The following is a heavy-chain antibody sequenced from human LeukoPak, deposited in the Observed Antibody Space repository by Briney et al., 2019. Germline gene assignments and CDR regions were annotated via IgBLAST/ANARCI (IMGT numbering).Heavy chain of an antibody. CDR2: IYHSGST. CDR1: GGSTSSSSYY. CDR3: ARGVARSSKFHFSYYFDY. D-gene: IGHD6-6*01. V-gene: IGHV4-39*07. Sequence: SETLSLTCTVSGGSTSSSSYYWGWIRQPPGKGLEWIGSIYHSGSTYYNPSLESRVTISVDTSKNQFSLKLSSVTAADTAVYYCARGVARSSKFHFSYYFDYWGQGTLVTVSS. J-gene: IGHJ4*02.